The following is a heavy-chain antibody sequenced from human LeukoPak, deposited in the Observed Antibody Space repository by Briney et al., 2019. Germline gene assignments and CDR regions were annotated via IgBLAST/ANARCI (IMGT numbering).Heavy chain of an antibody. CDR2: IYYSGST. CDR1: GVSISSSSYY. D-gene: IGHD3-3*01. Sequence: SETLSLTCTVSGVSISSSSYYWGWIRQPPGKGLEWIGSIYYSGSTYYNPSLKSRVTISVDTSKNQFSLKLSSVTAADTAVYYRVAGFWSGYYEANFDYWGQGTLVTVSS. J-gene: IGHJ4*02. CDR3: VAGFWSGYYEANFDY. V-gene: IGHV4-39*01.